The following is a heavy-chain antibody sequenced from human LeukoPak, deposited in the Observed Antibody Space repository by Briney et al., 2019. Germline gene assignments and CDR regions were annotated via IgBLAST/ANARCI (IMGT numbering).Heavy chain of an antibody. Sequence: ASVKVSCKASGYTFTGYYMHWVRQAPGQGLEWMGWINPNSGGTNYAQKFQGRVTMTRDTSISTAYMELSRLRSDDTAVYYCARGSIGSPPDYYGSGSDTYYFDYWGQGTLVTVSS. D-gene: IGHD3-10*01. CDR1: GYTFTGYY. CDR3: ARGSIGSPPDYYGSGSDTYYFDY. J-gene: IGHJ4*02. V-gene: IGHV1-2*02. CDR2: INPNSGGT.